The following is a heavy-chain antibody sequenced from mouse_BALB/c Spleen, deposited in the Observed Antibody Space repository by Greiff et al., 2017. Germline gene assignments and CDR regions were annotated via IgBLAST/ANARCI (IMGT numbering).Heavy chain of an antibody. V-gene: IGHV5-6-5*01. CDR2: ISSGGST. CDR3: ARERRDYYAMDY. CDR1: GFTFSSYA. J-gene: IGHJ4*01. Sequence: LQQSGGGLVKPGGSLKLSCAASGFTFSSYAMSWVRQTPEKRLEWVASISSGGSTYYPDSVKGRFTISRDNARNILYLQMSSLRSEDTAMYYCARERRDYYAMDYWGQGTSVTVSS.